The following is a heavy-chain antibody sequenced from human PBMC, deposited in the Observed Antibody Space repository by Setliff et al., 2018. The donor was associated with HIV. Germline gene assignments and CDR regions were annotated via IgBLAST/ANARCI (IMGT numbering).Heavy chain of an antibody. CDR2: IYISGTT. J-gene: IGHJ5*02. CDR3: ARTPDILTGYNWFDP. Sequence: SETLSLTCTVSGGSISSGSYYWSWIRQPAGKGLAWIGHIYISGTTNYNPSLKSRVTISVDTSKNQFSLKLSSVTAADTAVYYCARTPDILTGYNWFDPWGQGTLVTVS. V-gene: IGHV4-61*09. D-gene: IGHD3-9*01. CDR1: GGSISSGSYY.